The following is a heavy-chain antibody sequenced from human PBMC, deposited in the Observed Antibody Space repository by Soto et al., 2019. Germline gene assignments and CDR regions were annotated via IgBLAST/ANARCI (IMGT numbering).Heavy chain of an antibody. D-gene: IGHD2-21*01. CDR3: ARDVVGVVRD. CDR2: MNPNSGNT. J-gene: IGHJ4*02. V-gene: IGHV1-8*01. CDR1: GYTFTSYD. Sequence: QVQLVQSGAEVQKPGASVTVSCQASGYTFTSYDINWVRQATGQGLEWMGWMNPNSGNTGYAQKFQGRVTMTRNTSISTYYMELCGLRSEDTAVYYCARDVVGVVRDWGQGTLVTVSA.